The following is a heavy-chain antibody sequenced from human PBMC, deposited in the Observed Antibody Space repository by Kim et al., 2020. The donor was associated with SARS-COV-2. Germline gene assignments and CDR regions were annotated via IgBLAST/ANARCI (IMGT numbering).Heavy chain of an antibody. Sequence: SETLSLTCAVSGGSFSTNYWWIWVRQPPGKGLDWIGEIYHSGGTSYNPSLKSRVTISLDKSKSQFSLNLSSVTAADTAVYYCATQLVSYYYGMGVWGQGT. J-gene: IGHJ6*02. D-gene: IGHD6-6*01. CDR3: ATQLVSYYYGMGV. CDR2: IYHSGGT. CDR1: GGSFSTNYW. V-gene: IGHV4-4*02.